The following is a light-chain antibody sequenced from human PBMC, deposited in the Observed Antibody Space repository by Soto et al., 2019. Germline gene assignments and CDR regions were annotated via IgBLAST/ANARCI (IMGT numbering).Light chain of an antibody. Sequence: DVVMTQSPLSLPVILGQPASISCTSSQSLVYSDGNTSLNWFQQRPGQSPRRLIYNVSNRVSGVPDRFRGSGSGPDFTLKISRVEAEDVGVCYCMRTTPCSFGPGTKVDFK. J-gene: IGKJ3*01. CDR1: QSLVYSDGNTS. V-gene: IGKV2-30*01. CDR2: NVS. CDR3: MRTTPCS.